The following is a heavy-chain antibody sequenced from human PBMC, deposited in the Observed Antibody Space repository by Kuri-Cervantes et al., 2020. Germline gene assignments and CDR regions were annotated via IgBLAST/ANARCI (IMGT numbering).Heavy chain of an antibody. V-gene: IGHV1-18*01. J-gene: IGHJ6*02. Sequence: ASVKVSCKASGYTFTSYGISWVRQAPGQGLEWMGWISAYNGNTNYAQKLQGRVTMTTDTSTSTAYMELRSLRSDDTAVYYCARAPRTGYSSSWYRDYYYYGMDVWGQGTTVTVSS. CDR3: ARAPRTGYSSSWYRDYYYYGMDV. CDR1: GYTFTSYG. D-gene: IGHD6-13*01. CDR2: ISAYNGNT.